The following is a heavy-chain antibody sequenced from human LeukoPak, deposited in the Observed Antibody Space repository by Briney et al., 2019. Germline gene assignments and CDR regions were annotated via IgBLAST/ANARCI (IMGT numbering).Heavy chain of an antibody. CDR3: ARVGSIAAAGPTFDY. V-gene: IGHV4-59*01. Sequence: SETLSLTCTVSGGSISSYYWSWIRQPPGKGLEWIGYIYYSGSTNYNPSLKSRVTMSVDTSKNQFSLKLSSVTAADTAVYYCARVGSIAAAGPTFDYWGQGTLVTVSS. J-gene: IGHJ4*02. CDR1: GGSISSYY. D-gene: IGHD6-13*01. CDR2: IYYSGST.